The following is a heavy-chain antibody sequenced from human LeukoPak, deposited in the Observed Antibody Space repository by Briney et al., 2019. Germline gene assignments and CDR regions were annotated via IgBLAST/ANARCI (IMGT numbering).Heavy chain of an antibody. CDR3: ARCGWRTSCFGDY. V-gene: IGHV3-7*03. CDR1: GFTFSSYW. J-gene: IGHJ4*02. CDR2: IKQDGNER. Sequence: PGGSLRLSCAASGFTFSSYWMSWVRQAPGKGLEWVASIKQDGNERYYVDSVEGRFAISRDNAGKSLFLQMNSLRPEDTAVYYCARCGWRTSCFGDYWGQGSLVTVSS. D-gene: IGHD2-2*01.